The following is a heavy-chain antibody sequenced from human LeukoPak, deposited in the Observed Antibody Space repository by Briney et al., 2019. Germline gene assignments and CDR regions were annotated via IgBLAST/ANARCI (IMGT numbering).Heavy chain of an antibody. CDR3: AGITMVRGVIMRYMDV. CDR1: GGSFSGYY. J-gene: IGHJ6*03. Sequence: SETLSLTCAVYGGSFSGYYWSWIRQPPGKGLEWIGEINHSGSTNYNPSLKSRVTISVDTSKNQFSLKLSSVTAADTAVYYCAGITMVRGVIMRYMDVWGKGTTVTVS. V-gene: IGHV4-34*01. D-gene: IGHD3-10*01. CDR2: INHSGST.